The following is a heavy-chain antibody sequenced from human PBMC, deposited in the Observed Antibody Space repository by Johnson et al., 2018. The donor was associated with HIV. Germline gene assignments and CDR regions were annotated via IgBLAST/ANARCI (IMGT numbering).Heavy chain of an antibody. Sequence: VQLVESGGGLAQPGGSLILSCAASGFTFNNYAMSWVRQAPGKGLEWVSAISGGGVNTYFADSVKGRFTLSRDNSKNPLYLQMNSLRAEDTAVYYCVRDAFDYRDASGRFGGAGFDIWGQGTVVTVSS. V-gene: IGHV3-23*04. CDR3: VRDAFDYRDASGRFGGAGFDI. CDR2: ISGGGVNT. D-gene: IGHD3-16*01. J-gene: IGHJ3*02. CDR1: GFTFNNYA.